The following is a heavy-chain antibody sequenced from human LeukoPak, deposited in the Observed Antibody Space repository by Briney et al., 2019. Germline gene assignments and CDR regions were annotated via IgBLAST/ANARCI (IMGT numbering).Heavy chain of an antibody. CDR2: TDTSGSYI. V-gene: IGHV3-21*01. Sequence: GGSLRLSCAASGFTFSNFGMNWVRQAPGKGLEWVSFTDTSGSYIYYGDSVKGRFTISRDNAKNFLFLQMNGLRAEDTAVYYCASGRTTGGSSEFDYWGQGTLVTVSS. D-gene: IGHD1-1*01. CDR3: ASGRTTGGSSEFDY. CDR1: GFTFSNFG. J-gene: IGHJ4*02.